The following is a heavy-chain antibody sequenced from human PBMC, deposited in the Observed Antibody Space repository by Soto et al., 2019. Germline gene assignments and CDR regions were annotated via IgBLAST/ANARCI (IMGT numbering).Heavy chain of an antibody. CDR2: INPNSGNT. D-gene: IGHD5-12*01. CDR1: GYTFTSYY. CDR3: ASNSGYDLRYYYYMDV. Sequence: ASVKVCCKASGYTFTSYYMHWVRQAPGQGLEWMGMINPNSGNTGYAQKFQGRVTMTRNTSISTAYMELSSLRSEDTAVYYCASNSGYDLRYYYYMDVWGKGTTVTVS. V-gene: IGHV1-8*02. J-gene: IGHJ6*03.